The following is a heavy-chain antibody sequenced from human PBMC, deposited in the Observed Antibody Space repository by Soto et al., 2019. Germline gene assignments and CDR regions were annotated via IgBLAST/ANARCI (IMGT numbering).Heavy chain of an antibody. CDR3: ASISGSYRSAPVDDY. J-gene: IGHJ4*02. V-gene: IGHV5-10-1*01. CDR2: IDPSDAYT. CDR1: GYSFTTYW. D-gene: IGHD1-26*01. Sequence: GQTLKISCKGSGYSFTTYWISWVRQMPGKGLEWMGRIDPSDAYTNYSPSFQGHVTISADKSISTAYLQWSSLKASDTAMYYYASISGSYRSAPVDDYWGQGTLVTVSS.